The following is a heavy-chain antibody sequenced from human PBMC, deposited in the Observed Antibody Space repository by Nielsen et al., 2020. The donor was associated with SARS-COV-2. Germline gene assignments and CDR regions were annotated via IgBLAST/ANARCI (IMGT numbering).Heavy chain of an antibody. Sequence: SGQGASTYYADSVKGRFTISRDNFKNTLDLQLNSLRAGDTAVYYCARGFHGGFDYWGQGTLVTVSS. D-gene: IGHD4-23*01. CDR2: SGQGAST. CDR3: ARGFHGGFDY. V-gene: IGHV3-23*01. J-gene: IGHJ4*02.